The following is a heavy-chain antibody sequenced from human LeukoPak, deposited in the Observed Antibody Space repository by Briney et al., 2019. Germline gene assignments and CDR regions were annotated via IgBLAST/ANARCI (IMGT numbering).Heavy chain of an antibody. CDR2: IWGDGSNK. J-gene: IGHJ3*02. D-gene: IGHD1-14*01. V-gene: IGHV3-33*06. Sequence: GRSLRLSCAASGFTFTSHGMHWVRQAPGKGLEWVAVIWGDGSNKYYADSVKGRFTISRDNSKNTLHLQMNSLRAEDTAVYYCAKGNQRAYDAFDTWGQGTMVTVSS. CDR3: AKGNQRAYDAFDT. CDR1: GFTFTSHG.